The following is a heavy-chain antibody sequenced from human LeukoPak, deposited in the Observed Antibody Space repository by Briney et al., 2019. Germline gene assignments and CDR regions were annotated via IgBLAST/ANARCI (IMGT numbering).Heavy chain of an antibody. CDR2: ISGIGTGGTT. J-gene: IGHJ4*02. V-gene: IGHV3-23*01. D-gene: IGHD2-2*02. Sequence: GGSLRLSCAASGFTFSSYGMSWVRQAPGKGLEWVSVISGIGTGGTTYYADSVKGRFTISRDNAKNSLYLQMNSLRAEDTAVYYCARGPIPDYWGQGTLVTVSS. CDR3: ARGPIPDY. CDR1: GFTFSSYG.